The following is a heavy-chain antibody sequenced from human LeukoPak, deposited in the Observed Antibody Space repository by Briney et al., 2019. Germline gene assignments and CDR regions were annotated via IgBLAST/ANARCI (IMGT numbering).Heavy chain of an antibody. CDR2: ISGSGGST. V-gene: IGHV3-23*01. D-gene: IGHD6-13*01. J-gene: IGHJ4*02. Sequence: TGGSLRLSCAASGFTFSSYAMSWVRQAPGKGLEWVSAISGSGGSTYYADSVKGRFTISRDHSKSTVHLQMNSLRAEDTAVYSCAKATYGSSWYSSTDYFDYWGQGTLVTVSS. CDR1: GFTFSSYA. CDR3: AKATYGSSWYSSTDYFDY.